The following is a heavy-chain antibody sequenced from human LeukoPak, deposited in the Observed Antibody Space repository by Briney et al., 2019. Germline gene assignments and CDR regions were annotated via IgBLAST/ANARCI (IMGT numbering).Heavy chain of an antibody. Sequence: GGSLRLSCAASGFNLNNYAMNWVRQAPGKGLEWVAAVTGPGDTTYYADSVKGRFIISRDSFKDISYLQMNRLGAEDTALYYCAKGAAIDHWGQGALVTVSS. V-gene: IGHV3-23*01. CDR2: VTGPGDTT. CDR3: AKGAAIDH. CDR1: GFNLNNYA. J-gene: IGHJ4*02. D-gene: IGHD2-21*01.